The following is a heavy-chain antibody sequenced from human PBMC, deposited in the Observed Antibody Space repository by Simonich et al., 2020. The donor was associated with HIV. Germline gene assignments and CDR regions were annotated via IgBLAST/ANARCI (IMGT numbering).Heavy chain of an antibody. V-gene: IGHV1-18*01. D-gene: IGHD3-3*01. Sequence: QVQLVQSGAEVKKPGASVKVSCKASGYTFISYGISWVRQAPGQGLEWMGWISAYNGNTNYAQKLQGRVTMTTDTSTSTVYMELRILRSDDTAVYYCARDPNSSGYYTGGWFDPWGQGTLVTVFS. CDR1: GYTFISYG. CDR3: ARDPNSSGYYTGGWFDP. CDR2: ISAYNGNT. J-gene: IGHJ5*02.